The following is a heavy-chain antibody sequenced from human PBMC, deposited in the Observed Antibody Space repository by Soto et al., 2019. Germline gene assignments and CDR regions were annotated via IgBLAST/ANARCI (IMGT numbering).Heavy chain of an antibody. CDR1: GYTFTSYA. J-gene: IGHJ6*02. CDR2: INAGNGNT. D-gene: IGHD3-10*01. Sequence: QVQLVQSGAEVKKPGASVKVSCKASGYTFTSYAMHWVRQAPGQRLEWMGWINAGNGNTKYSQKFQGRVTITRDTSASTAYMELSSLRSEDTAVYYCASSRITMVPYGMDVWAHGTTVTVSS. V-gene: IGHV1-3*01. CDR3: ASSRITMVPYGMDV.